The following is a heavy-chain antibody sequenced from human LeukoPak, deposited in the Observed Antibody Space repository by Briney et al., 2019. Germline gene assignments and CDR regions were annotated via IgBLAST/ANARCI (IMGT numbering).Heavy chain of an antibody. J-gene: IGHJ4*02. CDR2: ISSSSSYI. V-gene: IGHV3-21*01. CDR3: ARATTEQWLVE. CDR1: GFTFSSYA. Sequence: PGGSLRLSCAASGFTFSSYAMSWVRQAPGKGLEWVSSISSSSSYIYYADSVKGRFTISRDNAKNSLYLQMNSLRAEDTAVYYCARATTEQWLVEWGQGTLVTVSS. D-gene: IGHD6-19*01.